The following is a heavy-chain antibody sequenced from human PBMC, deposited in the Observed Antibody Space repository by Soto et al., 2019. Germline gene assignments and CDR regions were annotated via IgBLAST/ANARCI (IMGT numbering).Heavy chain of an antibody. Sequence: QVQLVQSGAEVKKPGASVKVSCKTFGYTFTNYGSSWVRQAPGQGLEWMGWISSYNGKTDYAQKFQGRVTMTTDTSTSTVFMELTSLRSDDTALYYCARDRSSSDYWGQGTLVTVSS. CDR3: ARDRSSSDY. D-gene: IGHD6-6*01. CDR2: ISSYNGKT. J-gene: IGHJ4*02. V-gene: IGHV1-18*01. CDR1: GYTFTNYG.